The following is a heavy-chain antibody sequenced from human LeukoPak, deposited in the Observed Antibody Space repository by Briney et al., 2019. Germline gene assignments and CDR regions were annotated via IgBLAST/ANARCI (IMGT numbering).Heavy chain of an antibody. V-gene: IGHV4-59*01. CDR1: GYSISSYY. CDR3: ARGASSWYF. D-gene: IGHD6-13*01. Sequence: SETLSLTCTVSGYSISSYYWSWIRQPPGKGLEWIGYISDSGSTNYNPSLKSRVTLSVDTSKNQFSLKLSSVTAADTAVYYCARGASSWYFWGQGNLVTVSS. CDR2: ISDSGST. J-gene: IGHJ4*02.